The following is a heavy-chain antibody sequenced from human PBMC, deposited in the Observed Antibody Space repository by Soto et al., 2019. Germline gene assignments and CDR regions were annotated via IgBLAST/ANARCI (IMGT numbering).Heavy chain of an antibody. J-gene: IGHJ4*02. D-gene: IGHD2-2*02. CDR1: GFSFGGYA. Sequence: SLRLSCAPSGFSFGGYAMNWVRQAPGKGLEWVSYVSGSGATTYYADSVRGRFYISRDNSDNTVHLHMNTLRGDDTAVYYCAKGGSGYTRNFFASWGQGTPVTVSS. V-gene: IGHV3-23*01. CDR3: AKGGSGYTRNFFAS. CDR2: VSGSGATT.